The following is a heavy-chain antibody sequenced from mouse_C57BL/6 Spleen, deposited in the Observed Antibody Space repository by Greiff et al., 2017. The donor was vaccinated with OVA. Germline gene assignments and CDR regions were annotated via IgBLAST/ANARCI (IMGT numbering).Heavy chain of an antibody. V-gene: IGHV1-5*01. J-gene: IGHJ4*01. D-gene: IGHD1-1*01. CDR2: IYPGNSDT. CDR1: GYTFTSYW. Sequence: EVQLQQSGTVLARPGASVKMSCKTSGYTFTSYWMHWVKQRPGQGLEWIGAIYPGNSDTSYNQKFKGKAKLTAVTSASTAYMELSSLTNEDSAVYYCTKITTVVGGEVYYAMDYWGQGTSVTVSS. CDR3: TKITTVVGGEVYYAMDY.